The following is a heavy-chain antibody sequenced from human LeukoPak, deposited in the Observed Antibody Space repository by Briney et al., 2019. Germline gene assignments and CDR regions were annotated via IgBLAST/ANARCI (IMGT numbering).Heavy chain of an antibody. Sequence: SETLSLTCTVSGGSISSYYWSWIRQPAGKGLEWIGRIYSTGSANYNPSLKSRVTMSVDTSKNQFSLKLSSVTAADTAVYYCARPRGRLYYYGSGRVRFFDYWGQGTLVTVSS. D-gene: IGHD3-10*01. CDR2: IYSTGSA. CDR1: GGSISSYY. V-gene: IGHV4-4*07. CDR3: ARPRGRLYYYGSGRVRFFDY. J-gene: IGHJ4*02.